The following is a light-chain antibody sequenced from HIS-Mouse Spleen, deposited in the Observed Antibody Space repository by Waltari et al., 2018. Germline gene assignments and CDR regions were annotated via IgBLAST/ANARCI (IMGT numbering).Light chain of an antibody. CDR3: AAWDDSLSGPV. CDR1: SSNLGRNY. V-gene: IGLV1-47*01. J-gene: IGLJ3*02. Sequence: QSVLTQQPSASGTPGQRVTISCSGSSSNLGRNYVYWYQQLPGTAPKLLIYRNNQRPSGVPDRFSGSKSGTSASLAISGLRSEDEADYYCAAWDDSLSGPVFGGGTKLTVL. CDR2: RNN.